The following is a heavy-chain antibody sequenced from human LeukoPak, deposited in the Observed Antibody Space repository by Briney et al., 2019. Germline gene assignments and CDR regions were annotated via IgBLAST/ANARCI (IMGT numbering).Heavy chain of an antibody. Sequence: ETLSLTCTVSGGSISNYYWSWIRPPPGKGLEWIGYIYYTGSTNYNPSLTSRVNISVDTSKNQFSLNLTSVTAADTAVYYCARWGSIAVARFDYWGQGTLVTVSS. CDR3: ARWGSIAVARFDY. CDR1: GGSISNYY. CDR2: IYYTGST. J-gene: IGHJ4*02. V-gene: IGHV4-59*01. D-gene: IGHD6-13*01.